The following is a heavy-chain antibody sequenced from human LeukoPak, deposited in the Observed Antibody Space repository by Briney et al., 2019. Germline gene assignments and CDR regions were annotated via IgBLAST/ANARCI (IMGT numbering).Heavy chain of an antibody. D-gene: IGHD3-10*01. CDR1: GYTFTSYG. CDR2: ISAYNGNT. CDR3: ARDWGMYYYGSGVNWYFDL. Sequence: ASVKLSCKASGYTFTSYGISWVRQAPGQGLEWMGWISAYNGNTNYAQKLQGRVTMTTDTSTSTAYMELRSLRSDDTAVYYCARDWGMYYYGSGVNWYFDLWGRGTLVTVSS. J-gene: IGHJ2*01. V-gene: IGHV1-18*01.